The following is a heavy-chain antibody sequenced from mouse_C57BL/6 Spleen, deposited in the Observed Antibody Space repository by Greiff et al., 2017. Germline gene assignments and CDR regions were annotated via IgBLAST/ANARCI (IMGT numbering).Heavy chain of an antibody. CDR1: GYTFTDYE. V-gene: IGHV1-15*01. CDR3: TRRGPIYDGYYDGGY. D-gene: IGHD2-3*01. Sequence: VQLQQSGAELVRPGASVTLSCKASGYTFTDYEMHWVKQTPVHGLEWIGAIDPEPGGTAYNQKFKGKAILTADKSSSTAYMELRSLTSEDSAVYYCTRRGPIYDGYYDGGYWGQGTTLTVSS. J-gene: IGHJ2*01. CDR2: IDPEPGGT.